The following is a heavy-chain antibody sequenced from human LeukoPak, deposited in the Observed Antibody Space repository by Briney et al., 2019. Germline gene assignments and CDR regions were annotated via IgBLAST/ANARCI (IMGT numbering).Heavy chain of an antibody. CDR1: GYTFTSYG. D-gene: IGHD1-26*01. J-gene: IGHJ4*02. Sequence: ASVKVSCKPSGYTFTSYGISWVRQAPGQGLEWMGWISGSNGDTNYAQNLQGRVPLTSDTSTSTAYMELRSLKSDDTAVYYCARGWELDYWGQGTLVTVSS. V-gene: IGHV1-18*01. CDR3: ARGWELDY. CDR2: ISGSNGDT.